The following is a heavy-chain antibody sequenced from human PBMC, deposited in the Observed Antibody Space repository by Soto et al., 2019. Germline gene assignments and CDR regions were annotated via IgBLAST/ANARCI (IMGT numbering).Heavy chain of an antibody. Sequence: SLRLSCAASGFTFSSYGMHWVRQAPGKGLEWVAVIWYDGSNKYYADSVKGRFTISRDNSKNTLYLRMNSLRAEDTAVYYCARSIAVAVSDFDYWGQGTLVTVSS. D-gene: IGHD6-19*01. J-gene: IGHJ4*02. V-gene: IGHV3-33*01. CDR1: GFTFSSYG. CDR3: ARSIAVAVSDFDY. CDR2: IWYDGSNK.